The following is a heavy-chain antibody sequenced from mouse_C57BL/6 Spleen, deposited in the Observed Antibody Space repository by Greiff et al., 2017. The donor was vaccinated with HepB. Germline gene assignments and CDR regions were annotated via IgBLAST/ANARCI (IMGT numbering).Heavy chain of an antibody. CDR1: GYTFTSYW. Sequence: QVQLKQPGAELVKPGASVKMSCKASGYTFTSYWITWVKQRPGQGLEWIGDIYPGSGSTNYNEKFKSKATLTVDTSSSTAYMQLSSLTSEDSAVYYCAGGGYYYGSSGYFDVWGTGTTVTVSS. D-gene: IGHD1-1*01. V-gene: IGHV1-55*01. CDR3: AGGGYYYGSSGYFDV. J-gene: IGHJ1*03. CDR2: IYPGSGST.